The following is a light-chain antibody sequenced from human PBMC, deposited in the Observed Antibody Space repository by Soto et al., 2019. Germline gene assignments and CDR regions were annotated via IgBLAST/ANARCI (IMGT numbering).Light chain of an antibody. CDR3: QQSYKTPFT. CDR1: QSISNY. Sequence: DIQMTQSPSSLSASVGDRVTITCRANQSISNYLNWYQQKLGKGPNLLIFAASSLQSGVPSRFRGSGSGTDFTLTISSLQPEDFATYYCQQSYKTPFTFGPGTKVDIK. V-gene: IGKV1-39*01. CDR2: AAS. J-gene: IGKJ3*01.